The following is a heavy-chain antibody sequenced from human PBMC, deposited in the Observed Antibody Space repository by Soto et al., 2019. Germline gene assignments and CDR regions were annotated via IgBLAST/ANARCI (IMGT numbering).Heavy chain of an antibody. J-gene: IGHJ6*03. CDR3: AREDRTLKKAGYYYYMDV. CDR2: IYYSGST. CDR1: GGSISSYY. V-gene: IGHV4-59*01. Sequence: SETLSLTCTVSGGSISSYYWSWIRQPPGKGLEWIGYIYYSGSTNYNPSLKSRVTISVDTSKNQFSLKLSSVTAADTAVYYCAREDRTLKKAGYYYYMDVWGKATTVTVSS. D-gene: IGHD1-1*01.